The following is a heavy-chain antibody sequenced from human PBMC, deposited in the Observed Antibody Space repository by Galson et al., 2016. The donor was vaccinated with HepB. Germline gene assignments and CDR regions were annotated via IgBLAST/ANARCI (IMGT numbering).Heavy chain of an antibody. D-gene: IGHD1-26*01. CDR2: IYSGGGT. CDR1: GLSVSSNY. Sequence: SLRLSCAGSGLSVSSNYMTWVRQAPGRGLEWVSVIYSGGGTYYADAVRGRFTISRDNSKNTLYLQMDGLRAEDTAMYYCARYRDYSYGMDVWGQGTAVTVSS. CDR3: ARYRDYSYGMDV. J-gene: IGHJ6*02. V-gene: IGHV3-53*01.